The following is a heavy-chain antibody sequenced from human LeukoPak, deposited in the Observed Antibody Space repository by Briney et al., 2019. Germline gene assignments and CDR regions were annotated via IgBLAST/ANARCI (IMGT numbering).Heavy chain of an antibody. J-gene: IGHJ5*02. D-gene: IGHD2-15*01. CDR2: IYYSGST. CDR1: GGSISSSRYY. CDR3: VRVGRVAVGYNWFDP. Sequence: PSETLSLTCTVSGGSISSSRYYWGWIRQPPGKGLEWIVSIYYSGSTYSNPSLKSRVTISVDTSKNQFSLELRSVTAADTAVYYCVRVGRVAVGYNWFDPWGQGTLVTVSS. V-gene: IGHV4-39*01.